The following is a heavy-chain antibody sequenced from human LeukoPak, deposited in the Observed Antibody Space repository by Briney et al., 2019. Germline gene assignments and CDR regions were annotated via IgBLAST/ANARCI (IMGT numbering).Heavy chain of an antibody. J-gene: IGHJ1*01. D-gene: IGHD6-19*01. CDR3: ARDQEVAVPGWIFQH. CDR1: GFTFSDYY. Sequence: GGSLRLSCAASGFTFSDYYMSWIRQAPGKGLEWVSYISSSGSTIYYADSVEGRFTISRDNAKNSLYLQMNSLRAEDTAVYYCARDQEVAVPGWIFQHWGQGTLVTVSS. CDR2: ISSSGSTI. V-gene: IGHV3-11*01.